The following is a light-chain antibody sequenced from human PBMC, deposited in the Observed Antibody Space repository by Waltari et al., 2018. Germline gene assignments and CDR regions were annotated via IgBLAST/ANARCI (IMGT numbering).Light chain of an antibody. CDR3: QQYNSYSLT. J-gene: IGKJ3*01. CDR1: QGISTR. CDR2: KAS. Sequence: TCRASQGISTRLAWYQQKPGKAPKLLIYKASSLESGVPSRFSGSGSGTEFTLTISSLQPDDFATYYCQQYNSYSLTFGPGTKVDIK. V-gene: IGKV1-5*03.